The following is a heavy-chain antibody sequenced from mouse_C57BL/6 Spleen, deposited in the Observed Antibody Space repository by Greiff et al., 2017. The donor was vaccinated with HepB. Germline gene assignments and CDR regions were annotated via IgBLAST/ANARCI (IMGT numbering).Heavy chain of an antibody. CDR1: GYTFTDYE. CDR3: TRGYGSSYGFAY. V-gene: IGHV1-15*01. D-gene: IGHD1-1*01. J-gene: IGHJ3*01. CDR2: IDPETGGT. Sequence: VKLQQSGAELVRPGASVTLSCKASGYTFTDYEIHWVKQTPVNGLEWIGAIDPETGGTAYNQKFKGKAILTADKSSRTAYMELRSLTSEDSAVYDCTRGYGSSYGFAYWGQGTLVTVSA.